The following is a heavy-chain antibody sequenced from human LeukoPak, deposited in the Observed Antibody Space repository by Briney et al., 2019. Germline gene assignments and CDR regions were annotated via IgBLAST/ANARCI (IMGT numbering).Heavy chain of an antibody. D-gene: IGHD1-26*01. CDR1: GGSIGSYY. CDR2: IYTSGST. V-gene: IGHV4-4*07. Sequence: SETLSLTCTVSGGSIGSYYWGWIRQPAGKGLEWIGRIYTSGSTNYNPSLKSRFTMSVDTSKNQFSLKLSSVTAADTAVYYCARDGAELARSFDYWGQGTLVTVSS. CDR3: ARDGAELARSFDY. J-gene: IGHJ4*02.